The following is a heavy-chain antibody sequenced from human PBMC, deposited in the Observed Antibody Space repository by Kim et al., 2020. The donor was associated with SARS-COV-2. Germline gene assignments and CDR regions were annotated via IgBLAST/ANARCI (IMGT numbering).Heavy chain of an antibody. V-gene: IGHV3-15*01. CDR3: STDDRNYGMDV. Sequence: TDNTATVEVRFTISRDDRKNTLYLQMNSLKTEETAVYYCSTDDRNYGMDVWSQGTTVTVSS. J-gene: IGHJ6*02. CDR2: T.